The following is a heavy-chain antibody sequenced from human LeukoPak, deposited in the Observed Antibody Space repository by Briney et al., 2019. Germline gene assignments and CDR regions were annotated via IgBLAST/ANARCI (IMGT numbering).Heavy chain of an antibody. CDR3: ARSTWFGVHYGMDV. CDR2: INHSGST. CDR1: GGSFSGYC. Sequence: PSETLSLTCAVYGGSFSGYCWSWIRQPPGKGLEWIGEINHSGSTNYNPSLKSRVTISVDTSKNQFSLKLSSVTAADTAVYYCARSTWFGVHYGMDVWGQGTTVTVSS. J-gene: IGHJ6*02. D-gene: IGHD3-10*01. V-gene: IGHV4-34*01.